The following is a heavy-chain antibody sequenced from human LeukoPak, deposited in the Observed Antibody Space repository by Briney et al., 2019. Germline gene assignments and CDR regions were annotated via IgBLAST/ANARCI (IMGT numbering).Heavy chain of an antibody. Sequence: PGGSLRLSCAASGFTFSSAWMSWVRQAPGKGLEWVGRIKSNTDGGTADYAAPVKGRFTISRDDSKNTLYLQMNSLKTEDTAMYYCTTDYYRENSQPPWGQGTLVTVSS. J-gene: IGHJ4*02. CDR2: IKSNTDGGTA. CDR3: TTDYYRENSQPP. V-gene: IGHV3-15*01. CDR1: GFTFSSAW. D-gene: IGHD3-10*01.